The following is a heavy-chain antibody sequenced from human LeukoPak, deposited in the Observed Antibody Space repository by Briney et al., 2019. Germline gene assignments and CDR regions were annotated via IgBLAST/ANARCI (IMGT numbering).Heavy chain of an antibody. J-gene: IGHJ4*02. Sequence: QSGRSLRLSCAASGFTFDDYAMHWVRQAPGKGLEWVSGISWNSGSIGYADSVKGRFTVSRDNAKNSLYLQMNSLRAEDTALYYCAKDIRRDGYNPTFDYWGQGTLVTVSS. D-gene: IGHD5-24*01. V-gene: IGHV3-9*01. CDR1: GFTFDDYA. CDR2: ISWNSGSI. CDR3: AKDIRRDGYNPTFDY.